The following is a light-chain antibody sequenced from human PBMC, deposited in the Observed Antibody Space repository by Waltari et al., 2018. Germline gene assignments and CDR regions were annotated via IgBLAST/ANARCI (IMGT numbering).Light chain of an antibody. Sequence: SYELTQPPSVSVSPGQTASITCSGDKLGDKYVCWYQQKPGQSPVVVIYQDNKRPSGIPERFSGSNSGNTATLTISGTQAMDEADYCCQAWDSSTGVFGGGTKLTVL. CDR2: QDN. V-gene: IGLV3-1*01. CDR3: QAWDSSTGV. CDR1: KLGDKY. J-gene: IGLJ3*02.